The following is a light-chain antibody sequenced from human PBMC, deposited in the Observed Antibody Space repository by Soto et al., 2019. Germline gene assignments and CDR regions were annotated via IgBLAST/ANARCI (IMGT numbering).Light chain of an antibody. CDR1: QSLVHSDGNSY. V-gene: IGKV2-30*02. J-gene: IGKJ2*01. CDR2: KVS. Sequence: DVLMTQSPLSLPVTLGQPASVSCRSSQSLVHSDGNSYLSWFQQRPGQSPRRLIYKVSNRDSGVPDGFRGSGSDTHFTLKISRVEAEDVGVYYCMQGTQWPYTFGQGTQLEIK. CDR3: MQGTQWPYT.